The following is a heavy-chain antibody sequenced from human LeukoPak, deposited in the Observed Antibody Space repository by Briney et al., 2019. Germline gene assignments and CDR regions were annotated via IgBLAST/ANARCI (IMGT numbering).Heavy chain of an antibody. CDR3: ARDHESNY. J-gene: IGHJ4*02. V-gene: IGHV3-23*01. CDR2: IKAGAEAT. CDR1: GFTFSTYI. Sequence: GGSLRLSCEASGFTFSTYIMTWVRQAPGKGLEWVSTIKAGAEATFYADSVKDRFTISRDNSKNTLYLQMNSLRADDTALYFCARDHESNYWGQGTLVTVSS.